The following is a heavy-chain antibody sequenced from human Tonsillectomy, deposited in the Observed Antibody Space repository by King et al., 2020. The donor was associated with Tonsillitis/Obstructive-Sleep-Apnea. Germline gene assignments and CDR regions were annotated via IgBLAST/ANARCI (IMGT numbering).Heavy chain of an antibody. Sequence: VQLVESGAEVKKPGASVKVSCKASGYTFTNYGITWVRQAPGQGLEWMGWISAYNGNLTYAQKLQGRVTMTTDTSTSAAYMELRSLRSADTAVYYCARDLGLSNSSTKYYYYMAVWGKGTTVTVSS. V-gene: IGHV1-18*01. CDR2: ISAYNGNL. CDR1: GYTFTNYG. J-gene: IGHJ6*03. CDR3: ARDLGLSNSSTKYYYYMAV. D-gene: IGHD6-6*01.